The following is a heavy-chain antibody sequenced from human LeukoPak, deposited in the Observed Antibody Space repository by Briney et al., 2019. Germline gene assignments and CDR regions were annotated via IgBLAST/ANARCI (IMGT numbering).Heavy chain of an antibody. V-gene: IGHV4-59*02. J-gene: IGHJ3*02. D-gene: IGHD3-22*01. CDR2: IYYSGST. CDR3: AREGYYDSSGHYNHDAFDI. Sequence: SSETLSLTCAVSGGSVSSYYWSWIRQPPGKGLEWIGYIYYSGSTNYNPSLKSRVTISVDTSKNQCSLKLSSVTAADTAVYYCAREGYYDSSGHYNHDAFDIWGQGTMVTVSS. CDR1: GGSVSSYY.